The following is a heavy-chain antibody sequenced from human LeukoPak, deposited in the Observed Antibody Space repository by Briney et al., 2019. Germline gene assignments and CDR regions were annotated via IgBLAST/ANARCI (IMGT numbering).Heavy chain of an antibody. J-gene: IGHJ6*03. D-gene: IGHD4-11*01. CDR3: AKEDSNYYYYYYMDV. CDR2: IRYDGSNK. V-gene: IGHV3-30*02. Sequence: PGGFLRLSCAASGFTFSSYGMHWVRQAPGKGLEWVAFIRYDGSNKYYADSVKGRFTISRDNSKNTLYLQMNSLRAEDTAVYYCAKEDSNYYYYYYMDVWGKGTTVTVSS. CDR1: GFTFSSYG.